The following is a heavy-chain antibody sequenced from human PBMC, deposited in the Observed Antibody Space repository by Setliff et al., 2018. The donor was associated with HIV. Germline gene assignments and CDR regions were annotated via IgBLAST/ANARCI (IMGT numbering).Heavy chain of an antibody. CDR2: VYYGPDT. V-gene: IGHV4-30-4*01. CDR3: GRGPRAASSGYFKD. Sequence: SETLSLTCTVSGASITDGNYYWSWIRQPPGKGLEWIGYVYYGPDTYYNPSLESRLTISMDATNNQFSLMLTSVTAADTATYFCGRGPRAASSGYFKDWGQGTLVTVSS. D-gene: IGHD6-13*01. CDR1: GASITDGNYY. J-gene: IGHJ1*01.